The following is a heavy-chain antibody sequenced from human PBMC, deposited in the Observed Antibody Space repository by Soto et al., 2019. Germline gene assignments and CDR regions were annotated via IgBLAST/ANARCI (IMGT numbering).Heavy chain of an antibody. CDR2: IYWNEDK. CDR3: VHTVMVHTITGGHYLDY. V-gene: IGHV2-5*01. J-gene: IGHJ4*02. CDR1: AFSLSTNGVG. Sequence: QITLEESGPTLVKPTQPLTLTCTFSAFSLSTNGVGVGWIRQPPGKPLEWLAVIYWNEDKRYSRSLKSRLSITKDTSKNQVVLTMTTMDPVDTATYYCVHTVMVHTITGGHYLDYWGPGILVTVSS. D-gene: IGHD2-8*01.